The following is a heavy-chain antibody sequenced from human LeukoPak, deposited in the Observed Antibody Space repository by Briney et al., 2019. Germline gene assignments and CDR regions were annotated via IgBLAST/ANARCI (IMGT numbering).Heavy chain of an antibody. J-gene: IGHJ4*02. CDR2: IYYTGST. Sequence: PSETLSLTCSVSGASISGGTYYWGWIRQPPGKGLEWIGSIYYTGSTYDNPSLKSRVTISVDTSKNQFPLKLSSVTAADTAVYYCARRGGSGRAFDYWGQGTLVTVSS. V-gene: IGHV4-39*01. CDR1: GASISGGTYY. CDR3: ARRGGSGRAFDY. D-gene: IGHD1-26*01.